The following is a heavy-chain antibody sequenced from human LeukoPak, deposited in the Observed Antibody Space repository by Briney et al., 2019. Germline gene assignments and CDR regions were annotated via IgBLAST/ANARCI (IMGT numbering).Heavy chain of an antibody. J-gene: IGHJ4*02. D-gene: IGHD2-8*02. V-gene: IGHV4-39*01. CDR3: ARGVYCTGGVCPFDY. Sequence: SETLSLTCTVSGGSISSSTYYWGWIRQPPGKGLEWIGSIYYTGSTYYYPSLKSRVTISVDTSKNQFFLELSSVTASDTAVYYCARGVYCTGGVCPFDYWGQGTLVTVSS. CDR1: GGSISSSTYY. CDR2: IYYTGST.